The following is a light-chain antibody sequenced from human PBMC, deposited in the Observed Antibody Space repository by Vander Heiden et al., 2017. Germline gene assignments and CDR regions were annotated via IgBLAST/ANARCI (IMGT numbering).Light chain of an antibody. Sequence: DIVMTQSPLSLPVTPGEPPSISCRTSQSLLHSNGYNYLDWYLQKPGQSPQLLIYLGSNRASGVPDRFSGSGSGTDFTLKISRVEAEDVGVYYCRQALQTLITFGQGTRLEIK. CDR1: QSLLHSNGYNY. J-gene: IGKJ5*01. CDR2: LGS. V-gene: IGKV2-28*01. CDR3: RQALQTLIT.